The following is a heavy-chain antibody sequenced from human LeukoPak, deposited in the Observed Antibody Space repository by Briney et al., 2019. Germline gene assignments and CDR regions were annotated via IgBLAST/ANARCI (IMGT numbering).Heavy chain of an antibody. CDR2: INDDGSDT. V-gene: IGHV3-74*01. CDR1: GFTFKLYW. J-gene: IGHJ4*02. D-gene: IGHD6-6*01. Sequence: GGSLRLSCAASGFTFKLYWMHWVRQVPGKRPVWVSRINDDGSDTIYADSVRGRFTISRDDAKNTVYLQMNNLRGEDTAIYYCARNSRSSSSSIPPFSTDWGQGTLVTVSS. CDR3: ARNSRSSSSSIPPFSTD.